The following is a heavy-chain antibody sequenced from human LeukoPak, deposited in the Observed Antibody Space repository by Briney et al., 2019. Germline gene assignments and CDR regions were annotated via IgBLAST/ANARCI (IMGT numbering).Heavy chain of an antibody. Sequence: PSETLSLTCAVYGGSFSGYYWSWIRQPPGKGLEWIGEINHSGSTNYNPSLKSRVTISVDTSKNQFSLKLSSVTAADTAVYYCARIPRRTTGFDPWGQGTLVTVSS. D-gene: IGHD1-7*01. J-gene: IGHJ5*02. V-gene: IGHV4-34*01. CDR3: ARIPRRTTGFDP. CDR1: GGSFSGYY. CDR2: INHSGST.